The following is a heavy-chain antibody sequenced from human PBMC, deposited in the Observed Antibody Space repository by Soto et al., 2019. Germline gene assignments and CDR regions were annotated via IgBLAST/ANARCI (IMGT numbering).Heavy chain of an antibody. CDR2: INAGNGNT. D-gene: IGHD4-17*01. V-gene: IGHV1-3*01. Sequence: ASVKVSCKASGYTFTSYAMHWVRQAPGQRLEWMGWINAGNGNTKYSQKFQGRVTITRDTSASTAYMELSSLRSEDTAVYYCARVSTRLGWAVEAFDIWGQGTMVTVSS. J-gene: IGHJ3*02. CDR3: ARVSTRLGWAVEAFDI. CDR1: GYTFTSYA.